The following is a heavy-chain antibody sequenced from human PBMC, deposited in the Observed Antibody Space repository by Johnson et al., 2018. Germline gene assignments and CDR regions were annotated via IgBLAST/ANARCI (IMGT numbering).Heavy chain of an antibody. Sequence: QVQLVQSGAEVKKPGASVKVSCKTSGYTFTSYSIHWVRQAPGQGLEWMGLINPSGGSTTYARKFQGRVTMTRDTSTSTVYMEMGSPRSEATAIYFLARNGCFCTTWFSTWGQGTLVTVSS. J-gene: IGHJ5*02. CDR1: GYTFTSYS. CDR2: INPSGGST. CDR3: ARNGCFCTTWFST. D-gene: IGHD6-13*01. V-gene: IGHV1-46*01.